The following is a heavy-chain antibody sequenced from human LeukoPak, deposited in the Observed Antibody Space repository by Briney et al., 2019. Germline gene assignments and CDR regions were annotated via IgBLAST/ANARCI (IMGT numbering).Heavy chain of an antibody. CDR1: GGTFSSYA. CDR2: INPNSGGT. V-gene: IGHV1-2*02. Sequence: ASVKVSCKASGGTFSSYAISWVRQAPGQGLEWMGWINPNSGGTNYAQKFQGRVTTTRDTSISTAYMELSRLRSDDTAVYYCARGGSSWGEQFDYWGQGTLVTVSS. CDR3: ARGGSSWGEQFDY. D-gene: IGHD6-13*01. J-gene: IGHJ4*02.